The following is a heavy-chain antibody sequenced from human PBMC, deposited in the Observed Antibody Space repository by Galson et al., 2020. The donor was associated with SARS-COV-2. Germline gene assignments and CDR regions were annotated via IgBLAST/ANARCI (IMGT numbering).Heavy chain of an antibody. CDR1: GFTFSSYA. J-gene: IGHJ6*02. D-gene: IGHD4-4*01. CDR3: AADSNYGDYYYYYGMDV. Sequence: GESLKISCAASGFTFSSYAMHWVRQAPGKGLEWVAVISYDGNNKYYADSVKGRFTISRDNSKNTLYLQMNSLRAEDTAVYYCAADSNYGDYYYYYGMDVWGQGTTVTVSS. CDR2: ISYDGNNK. V-gene: IGHV3-30-3*01.